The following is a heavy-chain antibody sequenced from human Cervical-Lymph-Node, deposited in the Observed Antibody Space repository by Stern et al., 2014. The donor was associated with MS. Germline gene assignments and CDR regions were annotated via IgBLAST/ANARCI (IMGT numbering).Heavy chain of an antibody. D-gene: IGHD5-24*01. CDR1: GGTVSSGSYY. V-gene: IGHV4-61*01. CDR3: ARERGDGYNFVDY. CDR2: IYYSGRT. Sequence: QVQLQESGPGLAKPSETLSLSCSVSGGTVSSGSYYWNWTRQPPGKGPEWIGYIYYSGRTDYNPSFKSRVTISVDTSKNQFSLKLRSVTAADTALYYCARERGDGYNFVDYWGQGILVTVSS. J-gene: IGHJ4*02.